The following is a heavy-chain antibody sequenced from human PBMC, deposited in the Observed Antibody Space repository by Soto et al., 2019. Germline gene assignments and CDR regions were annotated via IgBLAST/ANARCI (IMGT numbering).Heavy chain of an antibody. CDR2: ISYDGSNK. CDR3: ARDPVAAGAFDI. Sequence: QVQLVESGGGVVQPGRSLRLSCAASGFTFSSYAMHWVRQAPGKGLEWVAVISYDGSNKYYADSVKGRFTISRDNSKNTLYLQMNSLRAEDTAVYYCARDPVAAGAFDIWGQGTMVTVSS. J-gene: IGHJ3*02. CDR1: GFTFSSYA. D-gene: IGHD2-15*01. V-gene: IGHV3-30-3*01.